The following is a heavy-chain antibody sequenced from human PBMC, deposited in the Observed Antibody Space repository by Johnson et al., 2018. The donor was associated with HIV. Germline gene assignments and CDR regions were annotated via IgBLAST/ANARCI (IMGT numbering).Heavy chain of an antibody. CDR3: ARDLGSGYSSGWYLRSDAFDI. CDR2: IQQDGSEK. J-gene: IGHJ3*02. D-gene: IGHD6-19*01. V-gene: IGHV3-7*01. Sequence: EVQLVESGGGLIQPGGSLRLSCAASGFTVSSNYMSWVRQAPGKGLAWVANIQQDGSEKYYVDSVKGRFTISRDNAKNLLCLQMISVRAEDTAGYYCARDLGSGYSSGWYLRSDAFDIGGQGTMVTVSS. CDR1: GFTVSSNY.